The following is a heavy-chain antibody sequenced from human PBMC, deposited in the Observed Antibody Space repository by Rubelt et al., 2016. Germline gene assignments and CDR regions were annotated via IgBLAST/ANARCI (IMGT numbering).Heavy chain of an antibody. V-gene: IGHV3-66*01. CDR3: AGSDRGGWYFDAFDI. J-gene: IGHJ3*02. D-gene: IGHD6-19*01. Sequence: EVQLVESGGGLVQPGGSLRLSCAASGFTVSSNYLSWVRQAPGKGLEWVSVLDRGGSTHYADSVKGRFTISRDNSKNTVYLQMNSLRAEDTAVYYCAGSDRGGWYFDAFDIWGQGTMVTVSS. CDR1: GFTVSSNY. CDR2: LDRGGST.